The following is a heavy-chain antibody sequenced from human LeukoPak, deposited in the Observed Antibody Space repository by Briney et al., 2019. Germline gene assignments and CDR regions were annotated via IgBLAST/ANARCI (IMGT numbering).Heavy chain of an antibody. V-gene: IGHV4-30-4*01. J-gene: IGHJ4*02. CDR1: GASIISGDYY. CDR2: IYYSGGT. Sequence: SETLSLTCTVSGASIISGDYYWTWIRQPPGKGLEWIGYIYYSGGTYYNPSLKSRVTISADRSKNQFSLKLSSVTAADTAVYYCASFAPGDYYDSSGYYQFDYWGQGTLVIVSS. CDR3: ASFAPGDYYDSSGYYQFDY. D-gene: IGHD3-22*01.